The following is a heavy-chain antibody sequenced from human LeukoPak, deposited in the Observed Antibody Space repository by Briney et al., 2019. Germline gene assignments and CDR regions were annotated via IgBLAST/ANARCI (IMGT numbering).Heavy chain of an antibody. CDR2: IKQDGSEK. D-gene: IGHD2-21*01. Sequence: PGGSLRLSCAASGFTFSNYWMSWVRQAPGKGLEWVANIKQDGSEKYYVDSVKGRFTISRDNAKNSLYLQMNSLRAEDTAVYYCARATASNWFDPWGQGTLVTVSS. CDR1: GFTFSNYW. J-gene: IGHJ5*02. CDR3: ARATASNWFDP. V-gene: IGHV3-7*01.